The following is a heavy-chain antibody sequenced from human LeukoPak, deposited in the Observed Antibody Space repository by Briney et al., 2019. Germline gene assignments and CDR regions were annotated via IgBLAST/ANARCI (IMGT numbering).Heavy chain of an antibody. Sequence: GGSLRLSCAASGFTFSNYAMSWVRQAPGKGLEWVSATSGSGVSTYYADSAKGRFSISRDNSLDSLYLQMNSLRAEDTAVYYCARDTFAVARKGFDYWGQGTLVTVSS. CDR1: GFTFSNYA. CDR3: ARDTFAVARKGFDY. J-gene: IGHJ4*02. CDR2: TSGSGVST. V-gene: IGHV3-23*01. D-gene: IGHD6-19*01.